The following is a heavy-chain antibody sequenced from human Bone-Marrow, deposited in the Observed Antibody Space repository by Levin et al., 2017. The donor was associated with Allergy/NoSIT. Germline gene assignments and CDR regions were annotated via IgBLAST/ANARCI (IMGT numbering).Heavy chain of an antibody. CDR1: GVTRNNYT. CDR3: ASRLTASGGLDV. J-gene: IGHJ6*02. V-gene: IGHV3-21*04. CDR2: INSNSAYI. D-gene: IGHD5-18*01. Sequence: GGSLRLSCAVSGVTRNNYTLTWVRQPPGKGLEWVSSINSNSAYIHYGDSVKGRFTISRDNSKKFLFLQMNSLRDEDTATYYCASRLTASGGLDVWGHGTTVTVSS.